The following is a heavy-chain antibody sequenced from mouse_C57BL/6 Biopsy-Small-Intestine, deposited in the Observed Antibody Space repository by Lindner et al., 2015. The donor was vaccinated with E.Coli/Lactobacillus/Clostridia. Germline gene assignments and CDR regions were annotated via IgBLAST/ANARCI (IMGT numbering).Heavy chain of an antibody. Sequence: VQLQESGAELAKPGASVKLSCKASGYTFTNYWMHWVKQRPGQGLEWIGYFNPSSNFTKYNQNFKDKATLTVDLSSSTAYMHLNSLTSEDSAVYYCARLGREGFAYWGQGTLVTVST. J-gene: IGHJ3*01. V-gene: IGHV1-7*01. CDR1: GYTFTNYW. CDR3: ARLGREGFAY. D-gene: IGHD4-1*01. CDR2: FNPSSNFT.